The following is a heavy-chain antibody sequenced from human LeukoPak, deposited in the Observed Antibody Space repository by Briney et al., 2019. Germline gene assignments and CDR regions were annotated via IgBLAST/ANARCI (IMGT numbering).Heavy chain of an antibody. D-gene: IGHD3-10*01. CDR1: GFTFSSYW. V-gene: IGHV3-7*03. CDR2: IKQDGSEK. Sequence: GGSLRLSCAASGFTFSSYWMSWVRQAPGKGLEWVANIKQDGSEKYYVDSVKSRFTISRDNAKNSLYLQMNSLRAEDTAVYYCARWRFGELSYFDYWGQGTLVTVSS. CDR3: ARWRFGELSYFDY. J-gene: IGHJ4*02.